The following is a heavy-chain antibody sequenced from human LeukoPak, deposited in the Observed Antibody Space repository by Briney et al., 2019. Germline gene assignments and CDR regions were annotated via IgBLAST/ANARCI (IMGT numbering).Heavy chain of an antibody. D-gene: IGHD1-26*01. CDR3: ARGDPVGLFDD. J-gene: IGHJ4*02. V-gene: IGHV4-59*01. CDR1: GGSFSSDY. Sequence: SETLSLTCTMSGGSFSSDYWNWIRQPPGKGLEWIGYIFHSGTTNYNPSLKSRVTISVDTSKNHCSLRLSSATAADTAVYYCARGDPVGLFDDWGQGILVTVSS. CDR2: IFHSGTT.